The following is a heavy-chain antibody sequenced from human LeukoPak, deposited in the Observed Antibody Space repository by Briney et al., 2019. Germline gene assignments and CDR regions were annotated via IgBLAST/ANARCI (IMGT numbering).Heavy chain of an antibody. D-gene: IGHD4-17*01. CDR3: ARETTTVTTSGMDV. Sequence: SETLSLTCAVCGGSFSGYYWSWIRQPPGKGLEWIGEINHSGSTNYNPSLKSRVTISVDTSKNQFSLKLSSVTAADTAVYYCARETTTVTTSGMDVWGQGTTVTVSS. V-gene: IGHV4-34*01. CDR2: INHSGST. J-gene: IGHJ6*02. CDR1: GGSFSGYY.